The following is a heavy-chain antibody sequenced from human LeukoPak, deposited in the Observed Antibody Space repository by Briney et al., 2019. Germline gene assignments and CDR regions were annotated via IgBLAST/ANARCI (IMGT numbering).Heavy chain of an antibody. D-gene: IGHD6-6*01. CDR2: IYYSGST. CDR1: GGSISSSNYY. V-gene: IGHV4-39*01. Sequence: TSETLSLTCTVSGGSISSSNYYWGWIRQPSGKGLEWIGSIYYSGSTYYNSSLKSRVTISVDTSKNQFSLKLSSVTATDTAVYYCARQPRLRSSSPGYWGQGTLVTVSS. CDR3: ARQPRLRSSSPGY. J-gene: IGHJ4*02.